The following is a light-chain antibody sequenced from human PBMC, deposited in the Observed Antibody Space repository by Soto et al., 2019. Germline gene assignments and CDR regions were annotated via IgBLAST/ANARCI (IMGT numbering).Light chain of an antibody. J-gene: IGLJ3*02. Sequence: QSALTQPASVSGSPGQSITISCTGTRSGVGGYKYVSWYQQHPGKAPKLMIYAVDTRPSGVSYRFSGFKFGNTASLTISGLQAEDEADYYCSSYTSSSSLVFGGGTKLTVL. V-gene: IGLV2-14*01. CDR1: RSGVGGYKY. CDR3: SSYTSSSSLV. CDR2: AVD.